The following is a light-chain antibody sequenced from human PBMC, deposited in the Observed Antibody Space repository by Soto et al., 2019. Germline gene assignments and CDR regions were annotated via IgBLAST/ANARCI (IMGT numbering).Light chain of an antibody. CDR2: EVT. Sequence: QSVLTQPASVSGSPGQSITISCTGTSSDIGGHDYVFWYQQYPGKAPKLLISEVTNRPSGVSRRFSGSKSGATASLTSNGLLAEDEADYYCGSYTSADTRVFGGGTKLTVL. CDR3: GSYTSADTRV. J-gene: IGLJ3*02. V-gene: IGLV2-14*01. CDR1: SSDIGGHDY.